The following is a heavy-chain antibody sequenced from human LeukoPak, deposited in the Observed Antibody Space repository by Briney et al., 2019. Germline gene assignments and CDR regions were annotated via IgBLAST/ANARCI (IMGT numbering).Heavy chain of an antibody. Sequence: SVKVSCKASGGTFSSYAISWVRQAPGQGLEWVGGIIPIFGTANYAQKFQGRVTITTDESTSTAYMELSSLRSEDTAVYYCARDACSSTSCSDYWGQGTLVTVSS. V-gene: IGHV1-69*05. CDR3: ARDACSSTSCSDY. CDR1: GGTFSSYA. J-gene: IGHJ4*02. D-gene: IGHD2-2*01. CDR2: IIPIFGTA.